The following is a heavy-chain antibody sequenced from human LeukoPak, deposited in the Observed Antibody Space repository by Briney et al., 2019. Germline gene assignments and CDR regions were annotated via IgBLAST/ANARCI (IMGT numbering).Heavy chain of an antibody. J-gene: IGHJ4*02. Sequence: GRSLRLSCAASGFTFSSYGMHWVRQAPGKGLEWVAVISYDGSNKYYADSVKGRFTISRDNSKNTLYLQMNSLRAEDTAVYYCARKEKFGGIAAAAGVVEDYWGQGTLVTVSS. CDR1: GFTFSSYG. V-gene: IGHV3-30*03. D-gene: IGHD6-13*01. CDR2: ISYDGSNK. CDR3: ARKEKFGGIAAAAGVVEDY.